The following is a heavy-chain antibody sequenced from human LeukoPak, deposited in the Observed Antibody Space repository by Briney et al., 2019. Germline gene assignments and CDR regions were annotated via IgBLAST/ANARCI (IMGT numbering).Heavy chain of an antibody. CDR2: MNPNSGNT. D-gene: IGHD1-26*01. V-gene: IGHV1-8*01. CDR1: GYTFTSYD. Sequence: ASVKVSCKASGYTFTSYDINWVRQATGQGLERMGWMNPNSGNTGYAQKFQGRVTMTRNTSISTAYMELSSLRSEDTAVYYCARGRVGAPTVDAFDIWGQGTMVTVSS. J-gene: IGHJ3*02. CDR3: ARGRVGAPTVDAFDI.